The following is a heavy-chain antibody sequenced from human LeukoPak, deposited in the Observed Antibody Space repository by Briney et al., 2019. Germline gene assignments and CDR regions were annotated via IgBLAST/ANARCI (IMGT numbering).Heavy chain of an antibody. Sequence: SQTLSLTCTVSADSISSGRYYWGWVRQSAGKGLEWNGRIHSSGNTNYNPSLKSRVTISVDTSKNHFSLKLTSVSIADTAVYYCAREGAAQRGEGSFDYWGQGTLVPVSS. CDR2: IHSSGNT. D-gene: IGHD3-10*01. CDR1: ADSISSGRYY. CDR3: AREGAAQRGEGSFDY. J-gene: IGHJ4*02. V-gene: IGHV4-61*02.